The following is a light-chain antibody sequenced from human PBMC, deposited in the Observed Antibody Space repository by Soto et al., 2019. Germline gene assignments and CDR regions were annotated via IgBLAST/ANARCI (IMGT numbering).Light chain of an antibody. V-gene: IGKV3-11*01. CDR2: DAS. Sequence: EIVLTQSPATLSLSPGERATLSCRASQSVSSYLAWYQQKPGQAPRLLIYDASNRATGIPARFSGSGSGTDFTLTISSLEPEDFAVYYCQQRSNWPWTFGQGTKVVI. CDR3: QQRSNWPWT. J-gene: IGKJ1*01. CDR1: QSVSSY.